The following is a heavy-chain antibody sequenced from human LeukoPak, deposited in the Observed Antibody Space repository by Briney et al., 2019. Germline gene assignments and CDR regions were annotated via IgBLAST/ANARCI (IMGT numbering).Heavy chain of an antibody. V-gene: IGHV3-23*01. D-gene: IGHD6-19*01. Sequence: PGGSLRLSRAASGFTFSSYGMTWVRQAPGKGLEWVSIVSGSGDSTYYADSMKGRFTISRDNSKNTLFLQINSLRVDDTAVYYCARDRRSTGWPFDYWGQGTLVTVSS. CDR1: GFTFSSYG. J-gene: IGHJ4*02. CDR2: VSGSGDST. CDR3: ARDRRSTGWPFDY.